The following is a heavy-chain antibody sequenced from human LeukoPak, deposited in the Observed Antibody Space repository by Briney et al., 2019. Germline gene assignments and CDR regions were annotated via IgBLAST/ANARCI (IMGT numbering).Heavy chain of an antibody. CDR3: TWMATIFTVDY. CDR1: GLTFSDAW. J-gene: IGHJ4*02. V-gene: IGHV3-15*01. Sequence: GGSLRLSCVLSGLTFSDAWMSWVRQAPGKGLDWVGRIRNDRITDYAAPVQGRFSISRDNSKNTFYLQMNSLRTEDTGMYFCTWMATIFTVDYWGQGTLVTVSS. D-gene: IGHD5-12*01. CDR2: IRNDRIT.